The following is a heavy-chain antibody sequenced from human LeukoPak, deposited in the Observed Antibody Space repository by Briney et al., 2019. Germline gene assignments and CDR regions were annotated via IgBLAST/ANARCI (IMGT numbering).Heavy chain of an antibody. CDR2: IIPIFGTA. CDR3: ARCSVILTGAFDS. Sequence: SVKLSCKASGGTFSSYAISWVRQAPGQGLEWMGGIIPIFGTANYAKKLQGRVTITADESTSTAYMELSRLRSDVTAVYYCARCSVILTGAFDSCSQGRM. D-gene: IGHD3-9*01. CDR1: GGTFSSYA. V-gene: IGHV1-69*13. J-gene: IGHJ3*02.